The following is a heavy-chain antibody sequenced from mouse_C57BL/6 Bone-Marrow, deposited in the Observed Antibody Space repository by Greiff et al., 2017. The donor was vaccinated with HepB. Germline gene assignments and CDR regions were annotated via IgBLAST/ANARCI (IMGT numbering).Heavy chain of an antibody. CDR2: IDPEDGDT. Sequence: EVKLMESGAELVRPGASVKLSCTASGFNIKDYYMHWVKQRPEQGLEWIGRIDPEDGDTEYAPKVQGKATMTADTSSNPAYLQLSRLTSEDTAVYYCTTSVPAWVAYWGQGTLVTVSA. D-gene: IGHD1-1*01. CDR1: GFNIKDYY. J-gene: IGHJ3*01. V-gene: IGHV14-1*01. CDR3: TTSVPAWVAY.